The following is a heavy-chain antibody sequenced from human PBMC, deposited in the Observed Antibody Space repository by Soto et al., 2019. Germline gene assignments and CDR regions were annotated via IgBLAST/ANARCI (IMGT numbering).Heavy chain of an antibody. CDR3: ARGGYSSGWPEKDAFDI. V-gene: IGHV1-8*01. CDR2: MNPNSGNT. J-gene: IGHJ3*02. CDR1: GYTFTSYD. D-gene: IGHD6-19*01. Sequence: AASVKVSCKASGYTFTSYDINWVRQATGQGLEWMGWMNPNSGNTGYAQKFQGRVTMTRNTSISTAYMELSSLRSEDTAVYYCARGGYSSGWPEKDAFDIWGQGTMVTVSS.